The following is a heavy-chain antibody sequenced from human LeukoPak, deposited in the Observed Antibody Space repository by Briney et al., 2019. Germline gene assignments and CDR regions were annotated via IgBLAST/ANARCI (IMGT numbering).Heavy chain of an antibody. D-gene: IGHD1-26*01. V-gene: IGHV4-30-4*01. CDR1: GGSISSGDYY. J-gene: IGHJ3*02. Sequence: SETLSLTCTVSGGSISSGDYYWSWIRQPPGEGLEWIGYIYYSGSTYYNPSLKSRVTISVDTSKNQFSLKLSSVTAADTAVYYCAGEALGIVRDAFDIWGQGTMVTVSS. CDR2: IYYSGST. CDR3: AGEALGIVRDAFDI.